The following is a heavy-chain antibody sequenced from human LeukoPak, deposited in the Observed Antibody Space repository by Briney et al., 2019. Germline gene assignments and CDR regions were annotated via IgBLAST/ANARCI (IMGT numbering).Heavy chain of an antibody. V-gene: IGHV4-59*01. Sequence: SETLSLTCSVSGGSITPYYWSWIRQPPGKGLEWIGYIYYSGSTNYNPSLKSRVTISVDTSKNQFSLKLSSVTAADTAVYYCARGSGYSGYGREYYFDYWGQGTLVTVSS. CDR3: ARGSGYSGYGREYYFDY. J-gene: IGHJ4*02. D-gene: IGHD5-12*01. CDR1: GGSITPYY. CDR2: IYYSGST.